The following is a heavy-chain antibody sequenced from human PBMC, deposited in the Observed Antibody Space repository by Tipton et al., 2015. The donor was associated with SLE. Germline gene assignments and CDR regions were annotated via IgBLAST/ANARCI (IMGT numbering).Heavy chain of an antibody. Sequence: RSLRLSCVTSGFTFDDSAMHWVRQAPGKGLEWVSGISWNSGSIGYADSVKGRFTISRDNAKNSLYLQMSSLRAEDTALYYCAKDGGFSWSYYDYYGMDVWGQGTTVTVSS. CDR2: ISWNSGSI. V-gene: IGHV3-9*01. J-gene: IGHJ6*02. D-gene: IGHD1-26*01. CDR1: GFTFDDSA. CDR3: AKDGGFSWSYYDYYGMDV.